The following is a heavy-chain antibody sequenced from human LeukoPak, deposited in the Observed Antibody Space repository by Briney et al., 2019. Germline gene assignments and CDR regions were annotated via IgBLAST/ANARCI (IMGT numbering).Heavy chain of an antibody. CDR3: ASQSGGTTVTPFDY. CDR2: IYYSGST. D-gene: IGHD4-17*01. CDR1: GGSISSSSYY. Sequence: SETLSLTCTVSGGSISSSSYYWGWIRQTPGKGLEWIGSIYYSGSTYYNPSLKSRVTISVYTSKNQFSLKLSSVTAADTAVYYCASQSGGTTVTPFDYWGQGTLVTVSS. J-gene: IGHJ4*02. V-gene: IGHV4-39*01.